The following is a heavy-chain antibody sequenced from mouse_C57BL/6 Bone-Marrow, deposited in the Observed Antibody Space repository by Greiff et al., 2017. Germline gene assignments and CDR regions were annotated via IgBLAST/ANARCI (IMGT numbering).Heavy chain of an antibody. J-gene: IGHJ2*01. CDR1: GYTFTSYW. V-gene: IGHV1-59*01. CDR2: IDPSDSYT. CDR3: ARGDFHFDY. Sequence: VQLQQPGAELVRPGTSVKLSCKASGYTFTSYWMHWVKQRPGQGLEWIGVIDPSDSYTNYNQKFKGKATLTVDTSSSTAYMQLSSLTSEDSAVYYCARGDFHFDYWGQGTTLTVSS.